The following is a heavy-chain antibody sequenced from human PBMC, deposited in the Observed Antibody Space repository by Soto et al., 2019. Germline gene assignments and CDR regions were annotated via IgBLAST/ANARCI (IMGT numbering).Heavy chain of an antibody. CDR3: ARSWAAAGFDY. J-gene: IGHJ4*02. Sequence: ASVNGSCKAFGYTYTSYVMDWVRQAPGQRLEWMGWINAGNGNTKYSQKFQGRVTITRDTSASTAYMELSSLRSEDTAVYYCARSWAAAGFDYWGQGTLVTVSS. V-gene: IGHV1-3*01. D-gene: IGHD6-13*01. CDR2: INAGNGNT. CDR1: GYTYTSYV.